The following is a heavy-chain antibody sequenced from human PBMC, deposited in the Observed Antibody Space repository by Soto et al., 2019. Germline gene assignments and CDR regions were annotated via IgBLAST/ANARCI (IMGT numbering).Heavy chain of an antibody. J-gene: IGHJ4*02. CDR1: GFTFSSYA. Sequence: GGSLRLSCAASGFTFSSYAMSWVRQAPGRGLEWVSAISGSGGSTYYADSVKGRFTISRDNSKNTLYLQMNSLRAEDTAVYYCAKDHGGRYYYDPLLKNWGQGTLVTVSS. CDR3: AKDHGGRYYYDPLLKN. CDR2: ISGSGGST. D-gene: IGHD3-22*01. V-gene: IGHV3-23*01.